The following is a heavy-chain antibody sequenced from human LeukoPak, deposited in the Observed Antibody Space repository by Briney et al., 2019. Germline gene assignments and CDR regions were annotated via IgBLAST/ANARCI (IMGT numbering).Heavy chain of an antibody. CDR3: AAKSGAFDY. D-gene: IGHD3-10*01. J-gene: IGHJ4*02. V-gene: IGHV1-18*01. CDR2: ISTYNGNT. Sequence: GASVKVSCKASGYSFSRYGISWVRQAPGQGLEWMGWISTYNGNTNYAQKFQGRVTMTTDTSTNTAYMELRSLRSDDTAVYYCAAKSGAFDYWGQGTQVTVSS. CDR1: GYSFSRYG.